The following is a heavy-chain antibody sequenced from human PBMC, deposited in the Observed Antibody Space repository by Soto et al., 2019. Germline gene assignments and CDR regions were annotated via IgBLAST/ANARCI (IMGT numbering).Heavy chain of an antibody. CDR3: AKNETTRPWFDP. CDR2: IYYIGTT. CDR1: GGSIRNGNYY. Sequence: KTSETLSLTCTVSGGSIRNGNYYWSWIRQLPGKGLEWIGNIYYIGTTSCNPSLKSRVIISIDTSKNQFSLELTSVLAADTAVYYCAKNETTRPWFDPWGQGTLVTVSS. D-gene: IGHD1-1*01. V-gene: IGHV4-31*03. J-gene: IGHJ5*02.